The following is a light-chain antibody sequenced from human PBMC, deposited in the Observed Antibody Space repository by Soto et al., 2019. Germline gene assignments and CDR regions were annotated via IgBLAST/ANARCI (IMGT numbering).Light chain of an antibody. V-gene: IGKV3-20*01. CDR2: GAS. J-gene: IGKJ2*01. CDR3: QQYSDLPYT. Sequence: EIVLTQSPGTLSLSPRERATLSCRASQSVSSRNLAWYQQKPGQAPRLLIYGASSRATGIPDRFSGSGSVTDFTLTINRLEPEDFAVYYCQQYSDLPYTFGQVTTLEVK. CDR1: QSVSSRN.